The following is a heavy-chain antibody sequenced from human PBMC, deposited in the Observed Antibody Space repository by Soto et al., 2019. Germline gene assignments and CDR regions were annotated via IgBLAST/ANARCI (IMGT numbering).Heavy chain of an antibody. CDR1: GGSISSYY. V-gene: IGHV4-59*01. CDR3: ARDFYDRSGYYYD. J-gene: IGHJ4*02. CDR2: IYHSGST. D-gene: IGHD3-22*01. Sequence: NPSETLSLTCTVSGGSISSYYWGWIRQPPGKGLEWIGYIYHSGSTNYNPSLTSRVTISIDTSKNQFSLNLRSLTAADTAVYYCARDFYDRSGYYYDWGQGILVTVSS.